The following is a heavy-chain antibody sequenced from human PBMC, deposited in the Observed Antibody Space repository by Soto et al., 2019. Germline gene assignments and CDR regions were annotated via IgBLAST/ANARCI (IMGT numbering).Heavy chain of an antibody. V-gene: IGHV4-31*03. D-gene: IGHD3-16*01. Sequence: QVQLQESGPGLVKPSQTLSLTCTVSGGSIRSVNYYWSWIRQHPGKGLEWIGYIYYDGSTYYNPSLKSRVTISVDTSKNQFSLRLSSVTAAETAVSYCATEGGNGVDYWGQGTLVTVSS. CDR1: GGSIRSVNYY. CDR3: ATEGGNGVDY. CDR2: IYYDGST. J-gene: IGHJ4*02.